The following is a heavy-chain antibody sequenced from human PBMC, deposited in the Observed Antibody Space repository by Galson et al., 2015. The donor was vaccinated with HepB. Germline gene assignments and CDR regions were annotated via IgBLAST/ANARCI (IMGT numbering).Heavy chain of an antibody. CDR3: TTDRMVIGYCSSTSCNAGSWIDP. D-gene: IGHD2-2*01. V-gene: IGHV3-15*01. CDR1: GFTFRNAW. Sequence: SLRLSCAASGFTFRNAWMSWVRQAPGKGLEWVGHIKSKTDGGTTDYAAPVKGGFTISRDDSKNTLYLQMNSLKTEDTAVYYCTTDRMVIGYCSSTSCNAGSWIDPWGQGTLVTVSS. J-gene: IGHJ5*02. CDR2: IKSKTDGGTT.